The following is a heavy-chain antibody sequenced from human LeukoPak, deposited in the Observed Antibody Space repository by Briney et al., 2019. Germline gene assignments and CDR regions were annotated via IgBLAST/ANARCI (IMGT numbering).Heavy chain of an antibody. Sequence: SETLSLTCTVSGGSISSSHWWSWVRQPPGKGLEWIGEIYHSGSINYNPSLKSRVTISIDKSKNQFSLKLSSVTAADTAVYYCASLYGSSWPPFDYWGQGTLVAVTS. CDR1: GGSISSSHW. CDR3: ASLYGSSWPPFDY. D-gene: IGHD6-13*01. CDR2: IYHSGSI. V-gene: IGHV4-4*02. J-gene: IGHJ4*02.